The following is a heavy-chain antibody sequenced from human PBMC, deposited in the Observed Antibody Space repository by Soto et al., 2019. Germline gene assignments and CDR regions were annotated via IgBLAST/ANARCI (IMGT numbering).Heavy chain of an antibody. CDR3: AKEWSGGYYLFDY. D-gene: IGHD3-22*01. Sequence: FRSSAISVKKKTPGKGLEWVSAISGSGGSTYYADAVKGRFTISRDNSKNTLYLQMNSLRAEDTALYYCAKEWSGGYYLFDYSGHRTLVSVPS. J-gene: IGHJ4*03. V-gene: IGHV3-23*01. CDR2: ISGSGGST. CDR1: FRSSA.